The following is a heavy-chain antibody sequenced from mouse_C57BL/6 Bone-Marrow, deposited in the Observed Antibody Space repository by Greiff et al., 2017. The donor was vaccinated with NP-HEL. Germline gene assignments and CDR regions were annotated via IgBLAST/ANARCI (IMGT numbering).Heavy chain of an antibody. D-gene: IGHD2-2*01. Sequence: EVQLQESGPGLAKPSQTLSLTCSVTGYSITSDYWNWIRKFPGNKLEYMGYISYSGSTYYNPSPKSRISITQDTSKNQYYLQLNSVAAEDTATYYCARSPYGSSWFAYWGQGTLVTVSA. CDR1: GYSITSDY. J-gene: IGHJ3*01. V-gene: IGHV3-8*01. CDR3: ARSPYGSSWFAY. CDR2: ISYSGST.